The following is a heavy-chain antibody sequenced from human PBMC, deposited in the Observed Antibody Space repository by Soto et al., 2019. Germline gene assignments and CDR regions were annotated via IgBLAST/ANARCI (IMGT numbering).Heavy chain of an antibody. Sequence: ASVKVSCKASGYTFTSYAMHWVRQAPGQRLEWMGWINAGNGNTKYSQKFQGRVTITRDTSASTAYMELSSLRSEDTAVYYCARDGHYDFWSGYYTYYYGMDVWAQGTTVTVSS. CDR1: GYTFTSYA. CDR2: INAGNGNT. D-gene: IGHD3-3*01. V-gene: IGHV1-3*01. J-gene: IGHJ6*02. CDR3: ARDGHYDFWSGYYTYYYGMDV.